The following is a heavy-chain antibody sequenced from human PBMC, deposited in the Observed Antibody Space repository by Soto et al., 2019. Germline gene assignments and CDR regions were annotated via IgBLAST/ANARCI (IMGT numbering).Heavy chain of an antibody. CDR3: ARFGTSYDTSGFLY. Sequence: GGSLRLSCAASGFTFGSHWMHWVRQAPGKGLVYVSRISSGGTTTNYAESVKGRFTISRDNARNTLYLRMNSLRVEDTAVYYCARFGTSYDTSGFLYWGQGTPVTVSS. D-gene: IGHD3-22*01. CDR1: GFTFGSHW. J-gene: IGHJ4*02. V-gene: IGHV3-74*01. CDR2: ISSGGTTT.